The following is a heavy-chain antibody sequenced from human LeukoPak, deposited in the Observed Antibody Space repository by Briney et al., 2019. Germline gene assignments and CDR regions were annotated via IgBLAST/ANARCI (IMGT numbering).Heavy chain of an antibody. V-gene: IGHV4-39*01. CDR3: ARRGYRAAAGIWTDYYYYYMDV. CDR1: GGSISSSSYY. Sequence: SETLSLTCTVSGGSISSSSYYWGWIRQPPGKGLEWIGSICYSGSTYYSPSLKSRVTISVDTSKNQFSLKLSSVTAADTAVYYCARRGYRAAAGIWTDYYYYYMDVWGKGTTVTVSS. J-gene: IGHJ6*03. CDR2: ICYSGST. D-gene: IGHD6-13*01.